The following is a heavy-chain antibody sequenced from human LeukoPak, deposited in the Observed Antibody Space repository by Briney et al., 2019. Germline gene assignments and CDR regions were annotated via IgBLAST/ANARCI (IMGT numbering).Heavy chain of an antibody. Sequence: GESLKISCKGSGYSFTSYWIGWVRQMPGKGLEWMGIIYPGDSDTRYSPSFQGQVTISADKSISTAYLQWSSLKASDTAMYYCARLRVVVTVNDAFDIWGQGTMVTVSS. CDR2: IYPGDSDT. D-gene: IGHD2-2*01. V-gene: IGHV5-51*01. CDR3: ARLRVVVTVNDAFDI. J-gene: IGHJ3*02. CDR1: GYSFTSYW.